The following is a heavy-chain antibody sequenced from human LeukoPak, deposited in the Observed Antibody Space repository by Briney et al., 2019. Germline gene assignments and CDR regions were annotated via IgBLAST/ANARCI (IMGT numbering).Heavy chain of an antibody. Sequence: SETLSLTCTVSGGSISSGDYYWSWIRQPPGKGLEWIGYIYYSGSTYYNPSLKSRVTISVDTSKNQFSLKLSSVTAADTAVYYCARGGGYTLHYYYYMDGWGKGTTVTVS. D-gene: IGHD6-13*01. V-gene: IGHV4-30-4*08. CDR2: IYYSGST. CDR1: GGSISSGDYY. J-gene: IGHJ6*03. CDR3: ARGGGYTLHYYYYMDG.